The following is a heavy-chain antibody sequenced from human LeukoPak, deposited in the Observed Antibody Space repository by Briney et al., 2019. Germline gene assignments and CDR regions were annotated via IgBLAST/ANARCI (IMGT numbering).Heavy chain of an antibody. Sequence: PSEALSLTCMVSGASISSSTYYWGWVRQPPGKGLEWIGSIYYSGTTHYNPSLESRVTISVDTSKNRLSLKMSSVTAADTAVYYCARYLRAEYFQYWGQGTLVTVSS. CDR1: GASISSSTYY. V-gene: IGHV4-39*01. CDR2: IYYSGTT. J-gene: IGHJ1*01. CDR3: ARYLRAEYFQY.